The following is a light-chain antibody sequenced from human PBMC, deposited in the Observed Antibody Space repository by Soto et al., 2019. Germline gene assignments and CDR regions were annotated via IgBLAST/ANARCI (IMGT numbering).Light chain of an antibody. V-gene: IGKV3-20*01. CDR3: HKYGSSPRT. CDR1: QSVYSNF. J-gene: IGKJ1*01. CDR2: GVS. Sequence: EIVLTQSPGTLSLSPGERATLSCRASQSVYSNFLAWYQQRPGQAPRLLIYGVSRRAAGIPDRFSGSGSGTDFTLTISRLEPEDFAVYFCHKYGSSPRTFGQGTKVEIK.